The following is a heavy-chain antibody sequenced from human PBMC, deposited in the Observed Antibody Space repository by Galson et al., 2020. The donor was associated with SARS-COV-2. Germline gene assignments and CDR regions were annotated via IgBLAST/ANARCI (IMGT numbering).Heavy chain of an antibody. CDR3: ARHPYTGSWGYAFDI. D-gene: IGHD6-13*01. CDR1: GGSISSTSNY. V-gene: IGHV4-39*07. CDR2: IYYSGNT. J-gene: IGHJ3*02. Sequence: SETLSLTCSVFGGSISSTSNYWGWIRQPPGKGLEWIGSIYYSGNTYYNPSLKSRVTISVDTSNNQFSLKLTSVTAADAAMYYCARHPYTGSWGYAFDIWGRGTLVSVSS.